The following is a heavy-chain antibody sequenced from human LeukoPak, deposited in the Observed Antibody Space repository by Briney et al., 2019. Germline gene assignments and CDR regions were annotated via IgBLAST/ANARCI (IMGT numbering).Heavy chain of an antibody. D-gene: IGHD6-19*01. Sequence: PSETLSLTCAVSGGSISSSNWWSWVRQAPGKGLEWVSTISGSGDSTYYADSVEGRLTISRDNSKNTLYLQMNSLRVEDTAVYYCAKSGYSSVWFRGYFDYWGQGIRVTVSS. CDR1: GGSISSSN. CDR3: AKSGYSSVWFRGYFDY. J-gene: IGHJ4*02. V-gene: IGHV3-23*01. CDR2: ISGSGDST.